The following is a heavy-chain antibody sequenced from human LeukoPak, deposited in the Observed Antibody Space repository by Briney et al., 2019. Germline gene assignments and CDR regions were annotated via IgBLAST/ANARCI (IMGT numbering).Heavy chain of an antibody. D-gene: IGHD3-3*01. V-gene: IGHV3-72*01. CDR2: TRNKANSYTT. CDR1: GFTFSNAW. Sequence: GGSLRLSCAAPGFTFSNAWMSWVRQAPGKGLEWVGRTRNKANSYTTEYAASVKGRFTISRDDSKNSLYLQMNSLKTEDTAVYYCARRPSYVFGSVYYFDYWGRGTRVTVSS. J-gene: IGHJ4*02. CDR3: ARRPSYVFGSVYYFDY.